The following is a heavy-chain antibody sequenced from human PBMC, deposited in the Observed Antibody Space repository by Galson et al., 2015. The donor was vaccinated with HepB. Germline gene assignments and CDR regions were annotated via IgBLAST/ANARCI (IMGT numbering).Heavy chain of an antibody. J-gene: IGHJ6*02. CDR3: AREHCSGGSCYSYYGMDV. D-gene: IGHD2-15*01. CDR2: ISYDGSNK. V-gene: IGHV3-30-3*01. CDR1: GFTFSSYA. Sequence: SLRLSCAASGFTFSSYAMHWVRQAPGKGLEWVAVISYDGSNKYYADSVKGRFTISRDNSKSTLYLQMNSLRAEDTAVYYCAREHCSGGSCYSYYGMDVWGQGTTVTVSS.